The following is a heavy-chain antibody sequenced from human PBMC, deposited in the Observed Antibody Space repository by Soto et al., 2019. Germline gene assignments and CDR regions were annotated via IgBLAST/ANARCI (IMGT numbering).Heavy chain of an antibody. V-gene: IGHV4-59*12. Sequence: SETLSLTCTVSGGSISTYYWSWIRQPPGKGLEWIGYIYYTGSTNYNPSLKSRVTISVDTSKNQFSLKLGSVTAADTAVYYCATLSETYYDFWSGYPSESDAFDIWGQGTMVTVSS. CDR1: GGSISTYY. J-gene: IGHJ3*02. D-gene: IGHD3-3*01. CDR3: ATLSETYYDFWSGYPSESDAFDI. CDR2: IYYTGST.